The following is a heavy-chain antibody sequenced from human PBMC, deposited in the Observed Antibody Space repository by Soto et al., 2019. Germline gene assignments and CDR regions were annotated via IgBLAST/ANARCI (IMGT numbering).Heavy chain of an antibody. D-gene: IGHD5-18*01. CDR3: ARYIYGQGFQS. CDR1: GDTFSNFD. J-gene: IGHJ5*02. V-gene: IGHV1-8*01. Sequence: QVQLVQSGAEVKKPGASVKVSCKASGDTFSNFDINWVRQATGQGPDWMGWMRADTGDTGHAQKFQGRISMTRDTATSPVCMELSSLGAEETAVYYCARYIYGQGFQSWGQGTLVIVSS. CDR2: MRADTGDT.